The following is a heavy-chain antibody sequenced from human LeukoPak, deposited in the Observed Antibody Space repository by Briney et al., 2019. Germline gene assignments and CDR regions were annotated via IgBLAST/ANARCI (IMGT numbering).Heavy chain of an antibody. V-gene: IGHV3-64*01. CDR2: ISSNGGST. J-gene: IGHJ6*03. CDR3: ARGYYYGSGSQLHYYYYMDV. Sequence: GGSLRLSCAASGFTFSSYAMHWVRQAPGKGLEYVSAISSNGGSTYYANSVKGRFTISRDNSKNTLYLQMGSLRAEDMAVYYCARGYYYGSGSQLHYYYYMDVWGKGTTVTISS. CDR1: GFTFSSYA. D-gene: IGHD3-10*01.